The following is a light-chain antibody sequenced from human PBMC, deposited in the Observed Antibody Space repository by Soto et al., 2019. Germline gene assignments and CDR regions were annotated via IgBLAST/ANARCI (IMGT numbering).Light chain of an antibody. V-gene: IGKV1-5*01. CDR2: DVS. J-gene: IGKJ1*01. CDR3: QQYNSYSEA. Sequence: DIQMTQSPSTLSASVGDRVTITCRASQSISGWLAWYQQKPGKAPKLLIYDVSSLESGVPSRFSGSGSGTEFTLAISSLQPDDFATYYCQQYNSYSEAFGQGTKVDIK. CDR1: QSISGW.